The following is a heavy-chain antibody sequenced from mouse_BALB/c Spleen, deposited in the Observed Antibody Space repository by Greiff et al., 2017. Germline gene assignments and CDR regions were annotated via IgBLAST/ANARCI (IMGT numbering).Heavy chain of an antibody. J-gene: IGHJ3*01. CDR1: GDSITSGY. CDR2: ISYSGST. CDR3: ARLKDYGYVFAY. V-gene: IGHV3-8*02. D-gene: IGHD1-2*01. Sequence: EVKLQESGPSLVKPSQTLSLTCSVTGDSITSGYWNWIRKFPGNKLEYMGYISYSGSTYYNPSLKSRISITRDTSKNQYYLQLNSVTTEDTATYYCARLKDYGYVFAYWGQGTLVTVSA.